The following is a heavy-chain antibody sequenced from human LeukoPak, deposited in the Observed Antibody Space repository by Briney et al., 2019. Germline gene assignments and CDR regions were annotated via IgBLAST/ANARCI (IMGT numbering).Heavy chain of an antibody. V-gene: IGHV4-59*08. CDR3: ARHPFSSPFDH. J-gene: IGHJ4*02. CDR2: IYVSGNS. CDR1: GASVSGDY. Sequence: SETLSLTCTVAGASVSGDYWSWIRQPPGKGLEWIGYIYVSGNSNYNPSLKSRVSISLDTSKNQVSLTLTSVTAADTAVYYCARHPFSSPFDHWGQGTLVAVSS.